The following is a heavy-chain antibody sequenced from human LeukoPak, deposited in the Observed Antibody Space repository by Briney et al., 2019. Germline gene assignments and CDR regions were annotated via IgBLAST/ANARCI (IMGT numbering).Heavy chain of an antibody. Sequence: SQTLSLTCAVSGGSISSGGYSWSWIRQPPGKGLEWIGYIYHSGSTYYNPSLKSRVTISVDRSKNQFTLKLSSVTAADTAVYYCARGDYYDSSGYPDAFDIWGKGTMVTVSS. CDR2: IYHSGST. CDR1: GGSISSGGYS. V-gene: IGHV4-30-2*01. CDR3: ARGDYYDSSGYPDAFDI. D-gene: IGHD3-22*01. J-gene: IGHJ3*02.